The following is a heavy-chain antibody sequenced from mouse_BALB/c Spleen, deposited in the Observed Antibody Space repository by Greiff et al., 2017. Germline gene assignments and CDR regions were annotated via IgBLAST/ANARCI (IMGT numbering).Heavy chain of an antibody. Sequence: EVMLVESGGGLVKLGGSLKLSCAASGFTFSSYYMSWVRQTPEKRLELVAAINSNGGSTYYPDTVKGRFTISRDNAKNTLYLQMSSLKSEDTALYYCARRDWDWYFDVWGAGTTVTVSS. J-gene: IGHJ1*01. CDR1: GFTFSSYY. D-gene: IGHD4-1*01. CDR2: INSNGGST. CDR3: ARRDWDWYFDV. V-gene: IGHV5-6-2*01.